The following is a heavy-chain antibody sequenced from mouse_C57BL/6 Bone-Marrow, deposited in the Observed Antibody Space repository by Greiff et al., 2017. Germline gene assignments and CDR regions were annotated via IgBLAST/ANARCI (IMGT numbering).Heavy chain of an antibody. CDR1: GFTFSDSG. CDR3: ASFFFDY. CDR2: ISSGSSTI. J-gene: IGHJ2*01. V-gene: IGHV5-17*01. Sequence: EVMLVESGGGLVKPGGSLKLSCAASGFTFSDSGMHWVRQAPEKGLEWVAYISSGSSTIYYADTVKGRFTISRDNAKNTLFLQMTSLRSEDTAMYYCASFFFDYWGQGTTLTVSS.